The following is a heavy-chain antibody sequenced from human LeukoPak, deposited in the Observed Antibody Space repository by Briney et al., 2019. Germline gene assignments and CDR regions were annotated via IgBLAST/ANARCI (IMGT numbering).Heavy chain of an antibody. CDR3: ATDFYDST. V-gene: IGHV3-72*01. CDR1: GFILSDHY. D-gene: IGHD3-22*01. Sequence: GGSLRLSCAASGFILSDHYIDWVRQAPGKGLEWVGRTRNKANSYTTEYAASVKGRFTISRDDSKTTLYLQMNSLQTEDTAVYYCATDFYDSTWGQGTLVTVSS. J-gene: IGHJ5*02. CDR2: TRNKANSYTT.